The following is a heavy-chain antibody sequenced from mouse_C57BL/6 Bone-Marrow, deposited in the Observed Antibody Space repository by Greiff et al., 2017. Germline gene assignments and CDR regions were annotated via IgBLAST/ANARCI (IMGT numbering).Heavy chain of an antibody. Sequence: VQLKQSVAELVRPGASVKLSCTASGFNIKNTYMHWVKQRPEQGLEWIGRIDPANGNTKYAPKFQGKATITADTSSNTAYLQLSSLTSEDTAIYYGARWGGTTVVADYFGYWGQGTTRTVSS. J-gene: IGHJ2*01. CDR1: GFNIKNTY. CDR3: ARWGGTTVVADYFGY. CDR2: IDPANGNT. D-gene: IGHD1-1*01. V-gene: IGHV14-3*01.